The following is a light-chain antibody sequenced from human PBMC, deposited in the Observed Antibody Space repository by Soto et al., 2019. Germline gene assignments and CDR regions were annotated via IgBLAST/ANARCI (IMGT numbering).Light chain of an antibody. J-gene: IGLJ1*01. CDR2: RNN. V-gene: IGLV1-47*01. Sequence: QSVLTQPPSASVTPGQRVTISCSGSSSNIGSNYVYWYQQLPGTAPKLLIHRNNQRPSGVPDRFSGSKSGTSASLAISGLRSEDEADYYCAAWDDSLSGYVFGTGTKVTVL. CDR3: AAWDDSLSGYV. CDR1: SSNIGSNY.